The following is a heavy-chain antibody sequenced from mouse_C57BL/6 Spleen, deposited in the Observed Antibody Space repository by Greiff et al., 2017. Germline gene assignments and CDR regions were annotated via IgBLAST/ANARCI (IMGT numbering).Heavy chain of an antibody. CDR3: ARRGMVPLYYFDY. J-gene: IGHJ2*01. Sequence: QVQLKESGAELMKPGASVKLSCQATGYTFPGYWLAWVKPRPGHGLEWIGEILPGSCSPNYNEKCTGKATFTADTSSNTAYMQRSSLTTKDSAIYYCARRGMVPLYYFDYWGQGTTLTVSS. CDR2: ILPGSCSP. CDR1: GYTFPGYW. V-gene: IGHV1-9*01. D-gene: IGHD2-3*01.